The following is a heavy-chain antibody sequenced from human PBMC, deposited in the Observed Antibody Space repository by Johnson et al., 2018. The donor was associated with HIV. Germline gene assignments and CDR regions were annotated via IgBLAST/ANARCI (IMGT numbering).Heavy chain of an antibody. D-gene: IGHD5-24*01. J-gene: IGHJ3*02. CDR3: ARGGLEMATITDAFDI. V-gene: IGHV3-53*01. Sequence: MPLVESRGGLLQPGGSLRRSCAASGCSVSSNYMSWVRQAPGKGLEWVSVIYSGSNTYYADSVKGRFTISRDNSKNTLYLQMNSLRAEDTAVYYCARGGLEMATITDAFDIWGQGTMVTVSS. CDR1: GCSVSSNY. CDR2: IYSGSNT.